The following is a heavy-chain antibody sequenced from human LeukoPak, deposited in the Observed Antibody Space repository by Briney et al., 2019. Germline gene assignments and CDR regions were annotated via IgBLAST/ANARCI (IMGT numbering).Heavy chain of an antibody. Sequence: SETLSLTCADYGGSFSGYYWSWIRQPPGKGLEWIGEINHSGSTNYNPSLKSRVTISVDTSKNQFSLKLSSVTAADTAVYYCARETPYCSSTSCYGWFDPWGQGTLVTVSS. CDR2: INHSGST. J-gene: IGHJ5*02. V-gene: IGHV4-34*01. D-gene: IGHD2-2*01. CDR1: GGSFSGYY. CDR3: ARETPYCSSTSCYGWFDP.